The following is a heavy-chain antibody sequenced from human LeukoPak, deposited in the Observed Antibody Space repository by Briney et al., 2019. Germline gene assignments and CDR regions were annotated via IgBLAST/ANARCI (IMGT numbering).Heavy chain of an antibody. CDR3: ARRLTQYDCFDP. CDR2: TYYRSTRYN. D-gene: IGHD2-2*01. CDR1: GDSVSSNSS. V-gene: IGHV6-1*01. Sequence: SQTLSLTCAISGDSVSSNSSWNWIRQSPSRGLEWLGRTYYRSTRYNDYAVSVRGRITVNPDTSKNQFSLHLNSVTPEDTAVYYCARRLTQYDCFDPWGQGILVTVSS. J-gene: IGHJ5*02.